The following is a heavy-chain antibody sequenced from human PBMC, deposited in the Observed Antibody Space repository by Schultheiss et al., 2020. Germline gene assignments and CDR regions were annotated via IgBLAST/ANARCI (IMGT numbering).Heavy chain of an antibody. CDR3: AKDNYVVITSFAFDI. CDR2: ISGSGGST. D-gene: IGHD3-22*01. CDR1: GFTFSSYG. Sequence: GGSLRLSCAASGFTFSSYGMHWVRQAPGKGLEWVSAISGSGGSTYYADSVKGRFTISRDNSKNTLYLQMNSLRAEDTAVYYCAKDNYVVITSFAFDIWGQGTMVTVSS. V-gene: IGHV3-23*01. J-gene: IGHJ3*02.